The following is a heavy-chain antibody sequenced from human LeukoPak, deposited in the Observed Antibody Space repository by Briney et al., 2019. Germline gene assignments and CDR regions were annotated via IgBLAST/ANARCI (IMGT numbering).Heavy chain of an antibody. J-gene: IGHJ6*03. V-gene: IGHV4-4*07. CDR2: IYTSGST. D-gene: IGHD4-11*01. CDR1: GGSISSYY. CDR3: ARGGYSNYPPLYYYYFYMDA. Sequence: SETLSLTCTVSGGSISSYYWSWIRQPAGKGLEGIRRIYTSGSTNYNPSLKSRVTISVDTSKNQFTLKLSSVTAADTAVYYCARGGYSNYPPLYYYYFYMDAWGKRTTVTVSS.